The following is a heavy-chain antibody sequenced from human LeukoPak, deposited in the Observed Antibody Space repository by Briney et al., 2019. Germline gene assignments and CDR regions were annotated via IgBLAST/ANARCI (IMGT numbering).Heavy chain of an antibody. D-gene: IGHD5-18*01. CDR1: GFTFSSYA. J-gene: IGHJ4*02. CDR2: ISGSGGST. CDR3: AKDRIARQLWSQNYFDY. V-gene: IGHV3-23*01. Sequence: GGSLRLSCAASGFTFSSYAMSWVRQAPGKGLEWVSAISGSGGSTCYADSVKGRFTISRDNSKNTLYLQMNSLRAEDTAVYYCAKDRIARQLWSQNYFDYWGQGTLVPSP.